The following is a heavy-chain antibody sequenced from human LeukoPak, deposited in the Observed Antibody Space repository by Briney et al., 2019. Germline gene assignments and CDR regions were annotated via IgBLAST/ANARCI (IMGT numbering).Heavy chain of an antibody. CDR3: ARDNRGLFDY. V-gene: IGHV3-7*03. D-gene: IGHD2/OR15-2a*01. Sequence: GGSLRLSCAASGFTFSSYWMAWVRQAPGKGREGVANMKHDGSEKYYADSVKGRFTISRDNAKNSLYLQMNSLRAEDTALYYCARDNRGLFDYWGQGTLVPVSS. CDR1: GFTFSSYW. J-gene: IGHJ4*02. CDR2: MKHDGSEK.